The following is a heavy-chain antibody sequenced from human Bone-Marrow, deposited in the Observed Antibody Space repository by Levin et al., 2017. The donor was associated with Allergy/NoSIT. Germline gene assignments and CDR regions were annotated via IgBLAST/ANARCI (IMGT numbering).Heavy chain of an antibody. Sequence: PGGSLRLSCVASGFAFSNYAIHWVRQAPGKGLEWVALISYDGSRIYRADSVKGRLTISRDNSKDTVYLQMNSLGAEDTAMYYCAKDVAMGATLYGMDVWGQGTTVTVSS. CDR3: AKDVAMGATLYGMDV. V-gene: IGHV3-30*18. CDR2: ISYDGSRI. J-gene: IGHJ6*02. CDR1: GFAFSNYA. D-gene: IGHD1-26*01.